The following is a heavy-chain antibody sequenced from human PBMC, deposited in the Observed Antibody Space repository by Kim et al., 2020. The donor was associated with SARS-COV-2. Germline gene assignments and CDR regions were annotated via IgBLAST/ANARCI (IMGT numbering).Heavy chain of an antibody. CDR2: ISNSGST. CDR3: ARQSYYYYGMDV. Sequence: SETLSLTCTVSGGSISSYYWNWIRQSPGKGLEWIGYISNSGSTNLNPSLKSRVTTSVDTSKNQCSLKLSSVTAADTAVYYCARQSYYYYGMDVWGQGTMVTVSS. J-gene: IGHJ6*02. CDR1: GGSISSYY. V-gene: IGHV4-59*08.